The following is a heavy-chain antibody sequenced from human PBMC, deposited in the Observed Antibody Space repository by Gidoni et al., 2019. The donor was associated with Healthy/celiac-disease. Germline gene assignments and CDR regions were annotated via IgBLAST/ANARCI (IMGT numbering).Heavy chain of an antibody. CDR3: ARLGYCSSTSCLKFYYYGMDV. J-gene: IGHJ6*02. CDR2: INAGNGNT. V-gene: IGHV1-3*01. CDR1: GYTFTSYA. Sequence: QVQLVQSGAEVTKPGASVKVSCQASGYTFTSYAMHWVRQAPGQRLEWMGWINAGNGNTKYSQKFQGRVTITRDTSASTAYMELSSLRSEDTAVYYCARLGYCSSTSCLKFYYYGMDVWGQGTTVTVSS. D-gene: IGHD2-2*01.